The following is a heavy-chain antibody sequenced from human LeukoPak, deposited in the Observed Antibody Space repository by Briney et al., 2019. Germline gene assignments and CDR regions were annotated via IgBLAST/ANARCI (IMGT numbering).Heavy chain of an antibody. CDR3: AREETTTVTTFDY. V-gene: IGHV1-2*02. J-gene: IGHJ4*02. D-gene: IGHD4-11*01. CDR1: GYTFTGYY. Sequence: GASVKVSCKASGYTFTGYYMHWVRQAPGQGLEWMGWINPNSGGTNYAQKFQGRVTMTRDTSISTAYMELSRLRSDDTAVYYCAREETTTVTTFDYWGQGTLVTVSS. CDR2: INPNSGGT.